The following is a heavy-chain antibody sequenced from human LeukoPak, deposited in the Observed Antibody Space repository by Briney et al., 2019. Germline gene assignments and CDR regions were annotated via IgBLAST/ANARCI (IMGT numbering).Heavy chain of an antibody. CDR3: ARRDSGGRSFDY. CDR2: IYYSGRT. V-gene: IGHV4-59*08. CDR1: GGSFSDNY. Sequence: SETLSLTCAVSGGSFSDNYWSWIRQPPGKGLECIGYIYYSGRTSYNPSFNSRVTISVDTSKNQFSLKLSSVTAADTAVYYCARRDSGGRSFDYWGQGTLVTVSS. D-gene: IGHD2-15*01. J-gene: IGHJ4*02.